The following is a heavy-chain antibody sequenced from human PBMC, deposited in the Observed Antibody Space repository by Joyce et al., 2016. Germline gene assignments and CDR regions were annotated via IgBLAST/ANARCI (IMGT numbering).Heavy chain of an antibody. CDR2: IKPEGSEK. CDR1: GFTFSTTW. Sequence: EVQLVESGGGLVQPGGSLRLSCAASGFTFSTTWMTWVRQSPGKGQEWVANIKPEGSEKYYVGSVKGRFTISRDNAKNSLSLLMNSLRVDDTAVYYCATGGGMDVWGQGTTVTVSS. J-gene: IGHJ6*02. CDR3: ATGGGMDV. V-gene: IGHV3-7*01.